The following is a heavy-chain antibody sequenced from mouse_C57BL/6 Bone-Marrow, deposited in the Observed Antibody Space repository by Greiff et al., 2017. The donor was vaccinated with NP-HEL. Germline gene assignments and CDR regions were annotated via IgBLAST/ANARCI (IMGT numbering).Heavy chain of an antibody. J-gene: IGHJ3*01. D-gene: IGHD6-1*01. CDR1: GFSFNTYA. CDR3: GRPQQPGGFAY. Sequence: EVQLVESGGGLVQPKGSLKLSCAASGFSFNTYAMNWVRQAPGQGLEWVARIRSKSNDYATYYADSVKDRFTISRDDTESMLYLQMNNVKTEDTAVYYCGRPQQPGGFAYWGQGTRVTVSA. CDR2: IRSKSNDYAT. V-gene: IGHV10-1*01.